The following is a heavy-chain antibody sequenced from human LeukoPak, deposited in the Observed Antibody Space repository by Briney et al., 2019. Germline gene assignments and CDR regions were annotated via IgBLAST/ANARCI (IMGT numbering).Heavy chain of an antibody. D-gene: IGHD3-22*01. Sequence: ASVKVSCKASGYTFTSYAMNWVRQAPGQGLEWMGWINTNTGNPTYAQGFTGRFVFSLDTSVSTAYLQISSLKAEDTAVYYCARDSDVSRYYYDSSGYYVSPTAALDYWGQGTLVTVSS. CDR3: ARDSDVSRYYYDSSGYYVSPTAALDY. CDR2: INTNTGNP. CDR1: GYTFTSYA. V-gene: IGHV7-4-1*02. J-gene: IGHJ4*02.